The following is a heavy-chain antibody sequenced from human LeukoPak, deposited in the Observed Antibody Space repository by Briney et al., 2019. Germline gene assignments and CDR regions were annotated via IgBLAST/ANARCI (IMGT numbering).Heavy chain of an antibody. D-gene: IGHD6-6*01. J-gene: IGHJ6*03. CDR1: GGTFSSYA. Sequence: SVKVSCKASGGTFSSYAISWVRQAPGQGLEWMGGIIPIFGTANYAQKFQGRVTITMDESTSTAYMELSSLRSEDTAVYYCARGPSIAAPMDVWGKGTTVTVSS. CDR2: IIPIFGTA. V-gene: IGHV1-69*05. CDR3: ARGPSIAAPMDV.